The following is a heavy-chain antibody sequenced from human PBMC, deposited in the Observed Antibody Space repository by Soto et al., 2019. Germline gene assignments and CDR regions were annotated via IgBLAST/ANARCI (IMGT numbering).Heavy chain of an antibody. Sequence: GGSLRLSCAASGFTFSSYSMNWVRQAPGKGLEWVSSISSSSSYIYYADSVKGRFTISRDNAKNSLYLQMNSLRAEDTAVYYCARPLPGFLEPDAFDIWGQGTMVTVSS. CDR3: ARPLPGFLEPDAFDI. CDR1: GFTFSSYS. CDR2: ISSSSSYI. D-gene: IGHD3-3*01. V-gene: IGHV3-21*01. J-gene: IGHJ3*02.